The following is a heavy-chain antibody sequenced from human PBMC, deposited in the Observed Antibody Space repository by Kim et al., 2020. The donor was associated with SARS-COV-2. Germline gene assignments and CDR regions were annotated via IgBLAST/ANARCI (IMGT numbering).Heavy chain of an antibody. Sequence: SVKVSCKASGGTFSSYAISWVRQAPGQGLEWMGGIIPIFGTANYAQKFQGRVTITADESTSTAYMELSSLRSEDTAVYYCARMPYCSGGSCALTYYYYGMDVWGQGTTVTVSS. CDR2: IIPIFGTA. J-gene: IGHJ6*02. V-gene: IGHV1-69*13. D-gene: IGHD2-15*01. CDR3: ARMPYCSGGSCALTYYYYGMDV. CDR1: GGTFSSYA.